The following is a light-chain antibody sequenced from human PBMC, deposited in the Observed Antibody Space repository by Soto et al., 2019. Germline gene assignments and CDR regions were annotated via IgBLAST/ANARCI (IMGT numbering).Light chain of an antibody. Sequence: QSVLTQPPSVSGAPGQRVTISCTGSSSNLGADYDVHWYQQLPGTAPKLLIYGNTNRPSGVPDRFSGSKSGTSASLAITGLQAEDEADYYCQSYDNSLGANYVLGNGTKVTVL. J-gene: IGLJ1*01. CDR3: QSYDNSLGANYV. V-gene: IGLV1-40*01. CDR2: GNT. CDR1: SSNLGADYD.